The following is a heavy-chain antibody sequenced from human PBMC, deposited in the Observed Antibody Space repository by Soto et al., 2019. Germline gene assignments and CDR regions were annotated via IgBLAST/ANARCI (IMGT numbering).Heavy chain of an antibody. CDR1: GFTFSSYG. D-gene: IGHD3-22*01. CDR2: ISSSSTTI. Sequence: EVQLVESGGGLVQPGGSLRLSCAASGFTFSSYGMNWVRQAPGKGLEWVSYISSSSTTIDYADSVKGRFTIFRDNAKNSLYRQLNSLRDEDTAVYYCARSPYDYDSSNYYGYWGQGTLVTVSS. J-gene: IGHJ4*02. V-gene: IGHV3-48*02. CDR3: ARSPYDYDSSNYYGY.